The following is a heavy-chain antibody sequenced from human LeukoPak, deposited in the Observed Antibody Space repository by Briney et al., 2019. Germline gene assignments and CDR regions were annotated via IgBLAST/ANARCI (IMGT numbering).Heavy chain of an antibody. CDR2: ISGSGGST. D-gene: IGHD5-12*01. CDR1: GFTLSLYW. CDR3: AKDDIDYYYYGMDV. Sequence: GGSLRLSCAASGFTLSLYWMHWVRQAPGKGLEWVSAISGSGGSTYYADSVKGRFTISRDNSKNTLYLQMNSLRAEDTAVYYCAKDDIDYYYYGMDVWGQGTTVTVSS. V-gene: IGHV3-23*01. J-gene: IGHJ6*02.